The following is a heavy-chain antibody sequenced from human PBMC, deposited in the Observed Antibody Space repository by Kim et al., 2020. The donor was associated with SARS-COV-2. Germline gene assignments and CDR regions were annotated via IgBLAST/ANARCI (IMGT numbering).Heavy chain of an antibody. CDR3: ARLLSGGYSGYDYYYYSGMDV. CDR1: GGSISGYY. J-gene: IGHJ6*02. V-gene: IGHV4-59*08. CDR2: IYYSGRS. D-gene: IGHD5-12*01. Sequence: SETLSLTCTVSGGSISGYYWSWIRQPPGKGLEWIGSIYYSGRSNYNPSLNSRVTISVDTSKNQFSLKLSSVTAADTAVYYCARLLSGGYSGYDYYYYSGMDVWGQGTSVTVSS.